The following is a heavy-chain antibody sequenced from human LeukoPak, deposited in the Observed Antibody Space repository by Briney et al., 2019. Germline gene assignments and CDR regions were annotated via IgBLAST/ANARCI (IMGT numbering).Heavy chain of an antibody. CDR3: ARVNADTAMDPFYYYYYGMDV. J-gene: IGHJ6*02. CDR1: GGSISSYY. V-gene: IGHV4-59*01. Sequence: SETLSLTCTVSGGSISSYYWSWVRQPPGEGLEWIGYIYYSGSTNYDPSLKSRVTISVDTSKNQFSLKLSSVTAADTAVYYCARVNADTAMDPFYYYYYGMDVWGQGTTVTVSS. CDR2: IYYSGST. D-gene: IGHD5-18*01.